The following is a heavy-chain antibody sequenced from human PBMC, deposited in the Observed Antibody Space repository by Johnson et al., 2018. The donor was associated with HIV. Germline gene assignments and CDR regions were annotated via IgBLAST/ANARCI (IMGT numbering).Heavy chain of an antibody. D-gene: IGHD3-16*01. CDR2: IKQDGSDN. CDR3: AKYDRFAFDV. CDR1: GFTFSSYW. J-gene: IGHJ3*01. Sequence: VQLVESGGGLVQPGGSLRLSCAASGFTFSSYWMSWVRQAPGKGLEWVANIKQDGSDNYYVDSVKGRFTISRDNSKNTLYLQMNNLRAEDTAVYFCAKYDRFAFDVWGQGTLVTVSS. V-gene: IGHV3-7*05.